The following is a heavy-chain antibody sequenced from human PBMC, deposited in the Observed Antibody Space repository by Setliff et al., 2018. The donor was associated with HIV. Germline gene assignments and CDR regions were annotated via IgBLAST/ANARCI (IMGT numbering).Heavy chain of an antibody. D-gene: IGHD2-2*01. CDR2: INHSGST. Sequence: ASETLSLTCDVSGFSITDGFYWAWIRQSPGKGLEWIGSINHSGSTYCTPSLKSRVTMSVDTSNNQFSLKLSSVTAADTAVYHCARSYCSSTSCSYYFDYWGQGTLVTVSS. J-gene: IGHJ4*02. V-gene: IGHV4-38-2*01. CDR1: GFSITDGFY. CDR3: ARSYCSSTSCSYYFDY.